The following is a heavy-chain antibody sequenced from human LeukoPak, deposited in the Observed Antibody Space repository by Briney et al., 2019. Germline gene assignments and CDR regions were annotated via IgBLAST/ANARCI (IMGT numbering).Heavy chain of an antibody. CDR1: GFTFNNYG. J-gene: IGHJ6*02. V-gene: IGHV3-48*02. CDR3: ARDRRYYGDYYFYGLDV. CDR2: ISSSSITI. Sequence: GGSLRLSCAASGFTFNNYGMHWVRQAPGKGLEWVSYISSSSITIFYADSVRGRFTISRDNARNSLYLQMNSLRDEDTAVYYCARDRRYYGDYYFYGLDVWGQGTTVTVSS. D-gene: IGHD4-17*01.